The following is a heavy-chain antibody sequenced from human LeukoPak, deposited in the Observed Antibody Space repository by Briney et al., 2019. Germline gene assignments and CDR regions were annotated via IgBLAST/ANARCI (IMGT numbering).Heavy chain of an antibody. D-gene: IGHD6-19*01. CDR2: IKSKTDGGTT. CDR1: GFTFSNAW. Sequence: GGSLRLSCAASGFTFSNAWMNWVRQAPGKGLEWVGRIKSKTDGGTTDYAAPVKGRFTISRDDSKSTLYLQMNSLKTEDTAVYYCTTVIAVAGTDFDYWGQGTLVTVSS. V-gene: IGHV3-15*07. CDR3: TTVIAVAGTDFDY. J-gene: IGHJ4*02.